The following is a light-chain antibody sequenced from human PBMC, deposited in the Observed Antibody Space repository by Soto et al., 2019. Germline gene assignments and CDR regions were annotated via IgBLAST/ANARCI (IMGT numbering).Light chain of an antibody. Sequence: QSVLTQPPSVSGAPGQRVSISCTGSTSNIGAPYDVHWYQHLPGTAPKLLIYGDNNRPSGVPDRFSGSKSGTSASLAITRLQAEDEADYYCQSHDNSLSGFYVFGTGTKVTV. CDR2: GDN. V-gene: IGLV1-40*01. CDR1: TSNIGAPYD. CDR3: QSHDNSLSGFYV. J-gene: IGLJ1*01.